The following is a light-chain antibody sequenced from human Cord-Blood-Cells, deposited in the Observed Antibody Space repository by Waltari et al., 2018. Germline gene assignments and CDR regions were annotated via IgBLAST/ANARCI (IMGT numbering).Light chain of an antibody. Sequence: DIQMTQSPSSLPESVGDRVTLTCRASQRISSYLNWYQQKPGKAPKLLIYAASSLQSGVPSRFSGSGSGTDFTLTISSLQPEDFATYYCQQSYSTRITFGQGTRLEIK. CDR1: QRISSY. CDR2: AAS. J-gene: IGKJ5*01. V-gene: IGKV1-39*01. CDR3: QQSYSTRIT.